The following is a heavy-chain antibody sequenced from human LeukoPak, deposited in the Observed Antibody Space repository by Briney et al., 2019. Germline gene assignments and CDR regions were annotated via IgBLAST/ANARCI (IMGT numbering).Heavy chain of an antibody. CDR3: ARVALYDFWSGYPVPYYFDY. D-gene: IGHD3-3*01. J-gene: IGHJ4*02. CDR1: GGSISTYY. V-gene: IGHV4-59*01. CDR2: IYHSGST. Sequence: SETLSLTCTVSGGSISTYYWNWIRQPPGKGLEWIGYIYHSGSTNYNPSLQSRVTISVDTSKNQFSLNLNSVTAADTAVYYCARVALYDFWSGYPVPYYFDYWGQGTLVIVSS.